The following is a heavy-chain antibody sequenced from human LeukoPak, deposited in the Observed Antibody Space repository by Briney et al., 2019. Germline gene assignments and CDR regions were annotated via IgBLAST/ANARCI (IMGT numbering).Heavy chain of an antibody. CDR3: AKDRGDSGGLFDY. CDR1: GFSFSSYG. D-gene: IGHD3-22*01. Sequence: HPGGSLRLSCAASGFSFSSYGMHWVRQAPGKGLEWVALTSYDESNKYYADSVKGRFTISRDNSKNTLYLQMNSLRAEDTAVYYCAKDRGDSGGLFDYWGQGTLVTVSS. V-gene: IGHV3-30*18. J-gene: IGHJ4*02. CDR2: TSYDESNK.